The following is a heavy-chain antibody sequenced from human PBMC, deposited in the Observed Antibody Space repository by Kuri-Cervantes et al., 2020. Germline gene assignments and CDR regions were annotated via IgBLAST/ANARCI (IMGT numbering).Heavy chain of an antibody. D-gene: IGHD5-12*01. CDR3: ARHGSYYYYRDV. V-gene: IGHV4-39*01. CDR1: GGSVSGSGYY. J-gene: IGHJ6*03. CDR2: VYYSGTT. Sequence: ESLKISCTVSGGSVSGSGYYWGWIRLPPGKRLEWIGSVYYSGTTYYSPSLKSRVTISVDTSKSQFSLKLSSVTAADTAVYYCARHGSYYYYRDVWGKGTTVTVSS.